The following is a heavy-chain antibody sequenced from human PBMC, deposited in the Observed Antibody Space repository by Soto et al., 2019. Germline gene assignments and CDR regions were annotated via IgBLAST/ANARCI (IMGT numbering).Heavy chain of an antibody. V-gene: IGHV4-30-2*01. CDR3: ARAIVGAPLGDYFDY. Sequence: SETLSLTCAVSGGSISSGGYYWSWIRQPPGKGLEWIGYIYHSGSTYYNPSLKSRVTISVDRSKNQFSLKLSSVTAADTAVYYCARAIVGAPLGDYFDYWGQGTLVTVSS. J-gene: IGHJ4*02. CDR1: GGSISSGGYY. CDR2: IYHSGST. D-gene: IGHD1-26*01.